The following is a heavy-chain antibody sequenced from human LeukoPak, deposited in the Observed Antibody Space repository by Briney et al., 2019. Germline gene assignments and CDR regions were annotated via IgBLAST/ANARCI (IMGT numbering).Heavy chain of an antibody. V-gene: IGHV5-51*01. CDR1: GYSFTSYW. Sequence: GESLKISCKGSGYSFTSYWIGWVRQMPGKGLEWMGIIYPGDSDTRYSPSFQGQVTISADKSISTAYLQWSSLKASDTAMYYCARLEHGDSHENYFDYWGQGTLVTVSS. D-gene: IGHD2-21*01. CDR2: IYPGDSDT. CDR3: ARLEHGDSHENYFDY. J-gene: IGHJ4*02.